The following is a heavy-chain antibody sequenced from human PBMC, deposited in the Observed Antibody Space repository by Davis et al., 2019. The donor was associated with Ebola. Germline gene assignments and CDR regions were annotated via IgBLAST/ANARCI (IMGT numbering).Heavy chain of an antibody. V-gene: IGHV4-34*01. CDR2: INHSGST. CDR3: ARVNYDFWSGYLYYYYGMDV. J-gene: IGHJ6*02. CDR1: GGSFSGYY. Sequence: MPSETLSLTCAVYGGSFSGYYWSWIRQPPGKGLEWIGEINHSGSTHYNPSLKSRVTISVDTSKNQFSLKLSSVTAADTAVYYCARVNYDFWSGYLYYYYGMDVWGQGTTVTVSS. D-gene: IGHD3-3*01.